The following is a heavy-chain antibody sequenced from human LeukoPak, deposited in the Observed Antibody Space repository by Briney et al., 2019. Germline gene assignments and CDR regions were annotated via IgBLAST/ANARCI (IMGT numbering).Heavy chain of an antibody. D-gene: IGHD4-17*01. V-gene: IGHV4-39*01. CDR3: ARQDYVSSYFDP. Sequence: SETLSLTCTVSRDSISRGSYYWGWIRQPPGKELEWIGTIYYSGSTYYNPSLKSRVTISVDTAKNYFSLSLRSVTAADTALYYCARQDYVSSYFDPWGQGTLVTVSS. J-gene: IGHJ5*02. CDR2: IYYSGST. CDR1: RDSISRGSYY.